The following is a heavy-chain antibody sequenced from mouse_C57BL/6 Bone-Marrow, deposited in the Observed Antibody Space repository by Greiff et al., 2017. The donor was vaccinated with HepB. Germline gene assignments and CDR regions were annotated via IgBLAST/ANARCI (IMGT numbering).Heavy chain of an antibody. Sequence: EVQLQQSGPGLVKPSQTVFLTCTVTGISITTGNYRWSWIRQFPGNKLEWIGYIYYSGTITYNPSLTSRTTITRDTPKNQFFLEMNSLTAEDTATYYCARDPTGGYWYFDVWGTGTTVTVSS. CDR1: GISITTGNYR. V-gene: IGHV3-5*01. CDR3: ARDPTGGYWYFDV. J-gene: IGHJ1*03. CDR2: IYYSGTI. D-gene: IGHD4-1*02.